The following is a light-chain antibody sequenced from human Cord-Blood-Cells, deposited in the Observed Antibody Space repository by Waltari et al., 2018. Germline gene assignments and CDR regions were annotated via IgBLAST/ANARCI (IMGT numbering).Light chain of an antibody. V-gene: IGKV2-28*01. CDR1: QSLLHSNEYNY. CDR3: MQALQPPYN. J-gene: IGKJ2*01. Sequence: DVVLTQSPPSLPARPREPDSISCSTSQSLLHSNEYNYLDWYLQKQGQSQHILIYLGYNRASGVPDMFSGSGSGTDFTLKISRVEAEDVGVYYCMQALQPPYNFGQGTKLEIK. CDR2: LGY.